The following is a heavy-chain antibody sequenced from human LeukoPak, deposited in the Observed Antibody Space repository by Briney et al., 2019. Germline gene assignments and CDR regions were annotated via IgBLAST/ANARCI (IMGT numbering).Heavy chain of an antibody. D-gene: IGHD2-15*01. CDR2: ISWNSGSI. CDR1: GFTFDDYA. V-gene: IGHV3-9*01. CDR3: AKLPGSTSFDY. J-gene: IGHJ4*02. Sequence: PGRSLRLSCAASGFTFDDYAMHWVRQAPGKGLGWVSGISWNSGSIGYADSVKRPLTISRDNAKNSLYLQMNSLRAADTALYYCAKLPGSTSFDYWGQGTLVTVSS.